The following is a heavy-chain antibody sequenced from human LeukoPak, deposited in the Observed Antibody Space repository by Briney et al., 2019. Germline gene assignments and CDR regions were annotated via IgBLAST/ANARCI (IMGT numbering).Heavy chain of an antibody. CDR2: IYYSGST. J-gene: IGHJ3*02. CDR3: ARWTTVVPDDAFDI. D-gene: IGHD4-23*01. V-gene: IGHV4-59*01. Sequence: PSETLSLTCTVSGGSISGYYWSWIRQPPGKGLEWIGYIYYSGSTNYNPSLKSRVTISVDTSKNQFSLKLSSVTAADTAVYYCARWTTVVPDDAFDIWGQGTMVTVSS. CDR1: GGSISGYY.